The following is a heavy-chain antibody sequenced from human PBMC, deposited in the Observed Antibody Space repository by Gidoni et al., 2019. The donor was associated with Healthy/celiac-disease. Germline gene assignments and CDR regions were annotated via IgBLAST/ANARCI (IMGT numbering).Heavy chain of an antibody. CDR1: GFTFISYA. D-gene: IGHD2-2*01. CDR2: ISGSGGST. J-gene: IGHJ5*02. V-gene: IGHV3-23*01. Sequence: EVQLLESGGGLVQPGGSLRLSCAASGFTFISYALSWVRQAPGKGLEWVSAISGSGGSTYYADSVKGRFTISRDNSKNTLYLQMNSLRAEDTAVYYCAKDLGDIVVVPAAPWFDPWGQGTLVTVSS. CDR3: AKDLGDIVVVPAAPWFDP.